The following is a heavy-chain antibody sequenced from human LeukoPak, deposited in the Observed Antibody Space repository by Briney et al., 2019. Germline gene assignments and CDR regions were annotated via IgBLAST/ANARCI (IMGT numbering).Heavy chain of an antibody. V-gene: IGHV3-23*01. CDR2: ISGGGGTT. J-gene: IGHJ4*02. CDR1: GFTFSSYA. D-gene: IGHD3-10*01. CDR3: TKEITPNYGSGSYSYDY. Sequence: GGSLRLPCAGSGFTFSSYAMSWVRQAPGKGLEWVSSISGGGGTTNYADSVKGRFTISRDNSRNTLYLQMDSLRADDTAVYYCTKEITPNYGSGSYSYDYWGQGTLVTVSS.